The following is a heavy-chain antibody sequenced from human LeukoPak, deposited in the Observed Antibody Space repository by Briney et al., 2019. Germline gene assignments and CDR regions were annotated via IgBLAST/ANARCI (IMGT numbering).Heavy chain of an antibody. J-gene: IGHJ6*03. CDR1: GSTFSSYD. V-gene: IGHV3-23*01. CDR3: AKRGNPAVGHHYLDV. D-gene: IGHD2-2*01. CDR2: ITLSGANT. Sequence: PGGSLRLSCAAAGSTFSSYDMSWVRQAPGKGLEWVSSITLSGANTFYADSVMGRFTISRDNTKNTLYLQMNSLRAEDTAVYFCAKRGNPAVGHHYLDVWGKGTTVSVSS.